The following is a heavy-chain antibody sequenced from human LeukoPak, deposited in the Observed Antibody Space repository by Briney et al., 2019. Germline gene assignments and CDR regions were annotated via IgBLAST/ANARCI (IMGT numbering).Heavy chain of an antibody. J-gene: IGHJ4*02. CDR3: ARDGGGGYNQIDH. D-gene: IGHD5-24*01. CDR2: ISGDGSKK. Sequence: PGGSLRLSRVVSGLTFSSYGIHWVRQAPGKGLESVAVISGDGSKKYYANSMKGRFTISRDNSKNTLYLQMDTLRGDDTAVYFCARDGGGGYNQIDHWGQGTLVTVSS. V-gene: IGHV3-30-3*01. CDR1: GLTFSSYG.